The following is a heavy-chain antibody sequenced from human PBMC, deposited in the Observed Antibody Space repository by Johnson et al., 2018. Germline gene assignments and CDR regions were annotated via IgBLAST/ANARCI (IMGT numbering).Heavy chain of an antibody. CDR1: GFTFSSYG. CDR3: ARELPRDYGMDV. CDR2: IWYDGSSK. J-gene: IGHJ6*02. V-gene: IGHV3-33*01. Sequence: HRQESGGGVVQPGRSLRLSCAASGFTFSSYGMHWVRQAPGKGLEWVAVIWYDGSSKYYADSVKGRFTISRDNSKNTLFLQMNSLRVEDTALYYCARELPRDYGMDVWGQGTTVTVSS.